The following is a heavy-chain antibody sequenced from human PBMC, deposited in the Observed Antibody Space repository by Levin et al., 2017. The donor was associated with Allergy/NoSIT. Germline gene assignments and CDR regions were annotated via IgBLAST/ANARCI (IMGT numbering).Heavy chain of an antibody. CDR3: VRGFGMDV. CDR1: GFTFSPYW. J-gene: IGHJ6*02. Sequence: EASVKVSCAASGFTFSPYWMTWVRQASGKGLEWVANIKPDGSEKSYVDSLKGRFTISRDNAKNSLYLEMNSLRVEDTAVYYCVRGFGMDVWGQGTTVTVSS. V-gene: IGHV3-7*01. CDR2: IKPDGSEK.